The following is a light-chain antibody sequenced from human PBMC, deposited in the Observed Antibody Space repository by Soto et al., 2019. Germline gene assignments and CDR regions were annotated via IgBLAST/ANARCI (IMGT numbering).Light chain of an antibody. CDR3: QQYGTSPGT. CDR2: GAS. CDR1: QSVRSTY. J-gene: IGKJ2*01. Sequence: EIVLTQSPGTLSLSPGERATLSCRARQSVRSTYLAWYQQKPGQAPRLPIYGASSRATGIPDRFSGSGSGTDFTLTITRLEPEDFAVFYCQQYGTSPGTFGQGTKLEIK. V-gene: IGKV3-20*01.